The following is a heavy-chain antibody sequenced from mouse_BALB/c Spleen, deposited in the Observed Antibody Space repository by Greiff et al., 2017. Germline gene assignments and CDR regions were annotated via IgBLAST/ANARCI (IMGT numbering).Heavy chain of an antibody. Sequence: VKLMESGAELARPGASVKLSCKASGYTFTDYYINWVKQRTGQGLEWIGEIYPGSGNTYYNEKFKGKATLTADKSSSTAYMQLSSLTSEDSAVYFCARYDYGAYWGQGTLVTVSA. CDR3: ARYDYGAY. D-gene: IGHD2-4*01. V-gene: IGHV1-77*01. J-gene: IGHJ3*01. CDR2: IYPGSGNT. CDR1: GYTFTDYY.